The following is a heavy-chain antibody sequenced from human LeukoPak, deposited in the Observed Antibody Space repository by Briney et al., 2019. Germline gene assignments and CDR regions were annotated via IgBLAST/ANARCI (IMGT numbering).Heavy chain of an antibody. J-gene: IGHJ2*01. CDR3: ARSVRYFDL. Sequence: GGSLRLSCAASGFIVSSNYMSWVRQAPGKGLEWVANINHDGSEKYYVDSVKGRFTISRDNAKNSLYLQMNSLRAEDTAVYYCARSVRYFDLWGRGTLVTVSS. CDR2: INHDGSEK. V-gene: IGHV3-7*01. CDR1: GFIVSSNY. D-gene: IGHD6-6*01.